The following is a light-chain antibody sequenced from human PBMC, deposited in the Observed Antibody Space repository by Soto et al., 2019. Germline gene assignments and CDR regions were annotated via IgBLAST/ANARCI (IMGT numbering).Light chain of an antibody. J-gene: IGKJ5*01. CDR1: QSVLYGSNNKNS. V-gene: IGKV4-1*01. CDR2: WAS. CDR3: QQYYSTPIT. Sequence: IVITHSPDCLSVSLGDRATINCKSSQSVLYGSNNKNSLAWYQQKPGQPPKLLICWASTREFGVPDRFSGSGSGTHFTLTISSLQAEDVAVYYCQQYYSTPITFGQGTRLEIK.